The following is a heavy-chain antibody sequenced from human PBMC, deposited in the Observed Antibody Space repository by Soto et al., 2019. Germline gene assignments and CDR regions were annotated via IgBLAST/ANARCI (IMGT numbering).Heavy chain of an antibody. Sequence: EVQLLESGGGFVQPGGSLRLSCAASGFTFRGYAMTWVAQPPGKGLEWVSAIGGTGDQIFYADSVRGRFTISRDNSKNTLYLQMNSLRAEDTAVYSCAKAPWPQFAPYFDHWGQGTLATVSS. J-gene: IGHJ4*02. V-gene: IGHV3-23*01. CDR2: IGGTGDQI. CDR3: AKAPWPQFAPYFDH. CDR1: GFTFRGYA.